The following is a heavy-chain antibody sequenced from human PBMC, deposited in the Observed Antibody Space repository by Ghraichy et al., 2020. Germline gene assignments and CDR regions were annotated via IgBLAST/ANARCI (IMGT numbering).Heavy chain of an antibody. V-gene: IGHV3-23*01. CDR2: ISGSGGST. Sequence: GGSLRLSCAASGFTFSSYAMSWVRQAPGKGLEWVSAISGSGGSTYYADSVKGRFTISRDNSKNTLYLQMNSLRAEDTAVYYCWTTPSPFTSTFDYWGQGTLVTVSS. CDR1: GFTFSSYA. D-gene: IGHD1-1*01. CDR3: WTTPSPFTSTFDY. J-gene: IGHJ4*02.